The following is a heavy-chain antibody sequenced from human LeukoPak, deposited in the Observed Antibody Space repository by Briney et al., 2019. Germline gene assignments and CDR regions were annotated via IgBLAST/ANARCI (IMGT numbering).Heavy chain of an antibody. Sequence: GGSLRLSCAASGFAFSGYAMSWVRQAPGKGLEWFSAISDTGGSTHYADSVKGRFTISRDNSKNTLSLQMNSLRADDTAVYYCAKGSLAVRPYYFDYWGQGSLVTVSS. V-gene: IGHV3-23*01. J-gene: IGHJ4*02. D-gene: IGHD6-6*01. CDR1: GFAFSGYA. CDR2: ISDTGGST. CDR3: AKGSLAVRPYYFDY.